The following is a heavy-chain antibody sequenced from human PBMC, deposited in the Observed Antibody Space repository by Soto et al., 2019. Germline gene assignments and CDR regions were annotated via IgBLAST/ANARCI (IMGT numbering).Heavy chain of an antibody. CDR2: IKHDGREK. CDR3: ARAPPNNAFDI. Sequence: PGGSLRLSCAASGFTFSNYWMSWVRQAPGKGLEWVANIKHDGREKYYVDSVKGRFTISRDNAKNSLYLQMNSLRAEDTAVESCARAPPNNAFDIWAQGTKVTVSS. J-gene: IGHJ3*02. CDR1: GFTFSNYW. V-gene: IGHV3-7*01.